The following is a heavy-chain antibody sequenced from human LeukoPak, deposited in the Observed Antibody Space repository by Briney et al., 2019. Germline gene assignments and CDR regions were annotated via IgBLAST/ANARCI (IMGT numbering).Heavy chain of an antibody. Sequence: GGSLRLSCAASGFTFSSYAMSWVRQAPGKGLEWVSAISGSGGSTYYAGSVKGRFTISRDNSKNTLYLQMNSLRAEDTAVYYCAKGYCSSTSCYFHYYGMDVWGQGTTVTVSS. V-gene: IGHV3-23*01. CDR1: GFTFSSYA. J-gene: IGHJ6*02. CDR3: AKGYCSSTSCYFHYYGMDV. CDR2: ISGSGGST. D-gene: IGHD2-2*01.